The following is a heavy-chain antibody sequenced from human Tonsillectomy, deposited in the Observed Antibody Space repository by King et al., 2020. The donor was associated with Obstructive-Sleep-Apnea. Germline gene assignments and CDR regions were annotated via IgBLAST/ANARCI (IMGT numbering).Heavy chain of an antibody. D-gene: IGHD3-10*01. CDR1: GGSISSDGYY. CDR2: IYYTGST. V-gene: IGHV4-31*03. CDR3: ARTHGSGSYYDNWFDP. Sequence: VQLQESGPGLVKPSQTLSLTCTVSGGSISSDGYYWSWIRQHPGKGLEWIGYIYYTGSTSYNPSLRSRVTISVDTSKNQFSLKLSSVTAADTAVYYCARTHGSGSYYDNWFDPWGQGTLVTVSS. J-gene: IGHJ5*02.